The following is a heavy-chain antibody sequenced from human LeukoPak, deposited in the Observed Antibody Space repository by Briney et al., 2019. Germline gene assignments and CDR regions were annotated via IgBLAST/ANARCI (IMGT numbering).Heavy chain of an antibody. CDR1: GGSISSYY. V-gene: IGHV4-59*01. Sequence: SETLSLTCTVSGGSISSYYWSWIRQPPGKGLEWIGYIYYTGSTNYNPSLKSRVTISVDTSKNQFSLKLSSVTAADTAVYFYARIRRDGCSHFDYWGQGTLVTVSS. CDR3: ARIRRDGCSHFDY. CDR2: IYYTGST. D-gene: IGHD5-24*01. J-gene: IGHJ4*02.